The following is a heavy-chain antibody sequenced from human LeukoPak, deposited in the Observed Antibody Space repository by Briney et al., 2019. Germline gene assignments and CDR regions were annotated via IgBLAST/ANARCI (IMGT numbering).Heavy chain of an antibody. D-gene: IGHD6-13*01. CDR1: GGSIISDIYF. V-gene: IGHV4-39*01. J-gene: IGHJ4*02. Sequence: SETLSLTCTVSGGSIISDIYFWGWIRQSPGQGLAWIGSIYHGGRAYYDPSFEGRATISVDVSKNQFSLKLSSVTAADTAVYYCAKPPQQLVWPPPHYFDYWGQGTLVTVSS. CDR3: AKPPQQLVWPPPHYFDY. CDR2: IYHGGRA.